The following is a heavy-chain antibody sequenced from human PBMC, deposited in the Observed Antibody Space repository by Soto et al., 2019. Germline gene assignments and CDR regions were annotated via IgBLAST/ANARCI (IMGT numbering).Heavy chain of an antibody. D-gene: IGHD3-22*01. J-gene: IGHJ4*02. V-gene: IGHV4-39*01. CDR3: AGAYYYECSGHNAPFDF. Sequence: SETLSLTCTVSGGSISSSSYYWGWIRQPPGKGLEWIGSIYYSGSTYYNPSLKSRVTISVDTSKNQFSLKLSSVTAADTAVYYCAGAYYYECSGHNAPFDFWGQGTLVTGSS. CDR1: GGSISSSSYY. CDR2: IYYSGST.